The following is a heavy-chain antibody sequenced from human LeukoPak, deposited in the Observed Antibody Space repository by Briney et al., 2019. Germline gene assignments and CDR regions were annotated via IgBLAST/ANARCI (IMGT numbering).Heavy chain of an antibody. CDR1: GFTFSTYA. CDR2: ISSSSSTI. Sequence: PGGSLRLSCAASGFTFSTYAMNWVRQAPGKGLEWVSYISSSSSTIYYADSVKGRFTISRDNAKNSLYLQMNSLRAEDTAVYYCARLRFDPWGQGTLVTVSS. V-gene: IGHV3-48*01. CDR3: ARLRFDP. J-gene: IGHJ5*02.